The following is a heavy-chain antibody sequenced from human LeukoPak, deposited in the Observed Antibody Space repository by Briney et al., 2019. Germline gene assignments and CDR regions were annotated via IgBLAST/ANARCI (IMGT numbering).Heavy chain of an antibody. J-gene: IGHJ4*02. CDR1: GGTFSSYA. CDR3: ARDGSGYSYGYDY. Sequence: EASVKVSCKASGGTFSSYAISWVRQAPGQGLEWMGRIIPIFGTANYAQKFQGRVTITTDESTSTAYMELSRLRYEDTAVYCCARDGSGYSYGYDYWGQGTLVTVSS. V-gene: IGHV1-69*05. CDR2: IIPIFGTA. D-gene: IGHD5-18*01.